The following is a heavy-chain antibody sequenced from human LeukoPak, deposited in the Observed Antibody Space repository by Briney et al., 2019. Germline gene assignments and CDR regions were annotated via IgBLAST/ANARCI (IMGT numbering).Heavy chain of an antibody. CDR2: ISYDGSNK. D-gene: IGHD2-21*02. CDR1: GFTFSSYA. V-gene: IGHV3-30-3*01. J-gene: IGHJ4*02. Sequence: GGSLRLSCAASGFTFSSYAMHWVRQAPGKGLEWVAVISYDGSNKYYADSVKGRFTISRDNSKNTLYLQMNSLRAEDTAVYYCATGGNCGGDCYAYWGQGTLVTVSS. CDR3: ATGGNCGGDCYAY.